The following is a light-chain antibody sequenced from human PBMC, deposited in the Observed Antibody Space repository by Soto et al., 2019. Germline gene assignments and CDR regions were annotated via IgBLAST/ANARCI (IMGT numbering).Light chain of an antibody. J-gene: IGLJ2*01. CDR2: DVS. Sequence: QSALTQPASVSGSPGQSITISCTGTSSDVGGYNYVSWYQQHPGKAPKLMIYDVSNRPSGVSNRFSGSKSGNTASLTISGLQAEDEADYYCQAWDGGTVVFGGGTKLTVL. V-gene: IGLV2-14*01. CDR3: QAWDGGTVV. CDR1: SSDVGGYNY.